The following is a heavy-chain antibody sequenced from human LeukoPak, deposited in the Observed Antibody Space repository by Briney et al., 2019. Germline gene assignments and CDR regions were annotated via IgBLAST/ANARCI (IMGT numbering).Heavy chain of an antibody. CDR2: IYYSGST. CDR3: ARAYYDSSGYRNPYFDY. Sequence: SETLSLTCTVSGGSISSSSYYWGWIRQPPGEGLEWIGSIYYSGSTYYNPSLKSRVTISVDTSKNQFSLKLSSVTAADTAVYYCARAYYDSSGYRNPYFDYWGQGTLVTVSS. D-gene: IGHD3-22*01. V-gene: IGHV4-39*07. J-gene: IGHJ4*02. CDR1: GGSISSSSYY.